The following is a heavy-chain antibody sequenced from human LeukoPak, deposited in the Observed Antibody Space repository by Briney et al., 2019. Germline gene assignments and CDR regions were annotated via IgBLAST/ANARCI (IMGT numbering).Heavy chain of an antibody. V-gene: IGHV3-30*18. D-gene: IGHD3-3*01. J-gene: IGHJ6*03. CDR2: ISYDGSNK. CDR3: AKERFTRFLEWFPSGMDV. Sequence: GGSLRLSCAASGFTFSSYGMHWVRQAPGKGLEWVAVISYDGSNKYYADSVKGRFTISRDNSKNTLYLQMNSLRAEDTAVYYCAKERFTRFLEWFPSGMDVWGKGTTVTVSS. CDR1: GFTFSSYG.